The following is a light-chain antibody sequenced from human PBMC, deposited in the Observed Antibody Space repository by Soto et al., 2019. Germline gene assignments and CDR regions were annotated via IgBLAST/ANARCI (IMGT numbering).Light chain of an antibody. J-gene: IGLJ3*02. CDR2: NNN. Sequence: QLVLTQPPSTSGTPGQRVTISCSGSSSNIGSNTVNWYQQVPGTAPKLLIYNNNQRPSGVPDRFSGSKSGTSASLALSGLQSEDEAESWCAAWDDRLTGWLFGGGTKLTVL. CDR1: SSNIGSNT. V-gene: IGLV1-44*01. CDR3: AAWDDRLTGWL.